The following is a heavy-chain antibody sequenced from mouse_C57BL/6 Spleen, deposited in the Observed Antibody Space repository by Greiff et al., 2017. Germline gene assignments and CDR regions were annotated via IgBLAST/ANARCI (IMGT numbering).Heavy chain of an antibody. Sequence: VQLQQSGPVLVKPGASVKMSCKASGYTFTDYYMNWVKQSHGKSLEWIGVINPYNGGTSYNQKFKGKATLTVDKSSSTAYMELNSLTSGDSAVYYCARKDYYGYLDYWGQGTTLTVSS. CDR3: ARKDYYGYLDY. J-gene: IGHJ2*01. V-gene: IGHV1-19*01. CDR1: GYTFTDYY. D-gene: IGHD2-1*01. CDR2: INPYNGGT.